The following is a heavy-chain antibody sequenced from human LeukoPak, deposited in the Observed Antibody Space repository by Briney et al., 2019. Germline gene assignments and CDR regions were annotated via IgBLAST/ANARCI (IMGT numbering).Heavy chain of an antibody. V-gene: IGHV1-69*13. CDR1: GGTLSSYA. J-gene: IGHJ4*02. CDR2: IIPIFGTA. CDR3: ARDYYGDYFFDY. D-gene: IGHD4-17*01. Sequence: SVKVSCKASGGTLSSYAISWVRQAPGQGLEWVGGIIPIFGTANYAQKFQGRVTITADESTSTFYMELSSLRSEDTAVYYCARDYYGDYFFDYWGQGTLVTVSS.